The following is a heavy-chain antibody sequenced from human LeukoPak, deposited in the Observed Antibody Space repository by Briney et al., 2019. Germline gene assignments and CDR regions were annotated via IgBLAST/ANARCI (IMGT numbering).Heavy chain of an antibody. CDR3: ARDPGGTWGFDY. Sequence: GASVKVSCKASGYTFTSHGLSWARQAPGQGLEWMGWISSYSGNTNYAQKFQDRISMTTDTSTNTAYMELRSLKSDDTAVYYCARDPGGTWGFDYWGQGALVTVSS. CDR2: ISSYSGNT. CDR1: GYTFTSHG. D-gene: IGHD7-27*01. V-gene: IGHV1-18*01. J-gene: IGHJ4*02.